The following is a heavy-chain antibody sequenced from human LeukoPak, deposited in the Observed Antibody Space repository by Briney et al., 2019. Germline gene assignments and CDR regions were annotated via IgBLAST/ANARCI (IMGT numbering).Heavy chain of an antibody. D-gene: IGHD6-19*01. CDR1: GGSLSGYY. Sequence: SETLSLTCSVYGGSLSGYYWSWIRQPPGKGLEWIGEINQRRNTNYNPSLKSRVTISIDTSKNQFSLKLSSVTAADTAVYYCARHGWHAWYFDLWGRGTLVTVSS. J-gene: IGHJ2*01. CDR2: INQRRNT. CDR3: ARHGWHAWYFDL. V-gene: IGHV4-34*01.